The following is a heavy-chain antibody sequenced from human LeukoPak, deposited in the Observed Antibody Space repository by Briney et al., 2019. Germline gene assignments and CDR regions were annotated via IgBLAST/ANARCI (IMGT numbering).Heavy chain of an antibody. CDR2: IKQDGSEK. Sequence: GGSLRLSCAASGFTFSSYEMNWVRQTPGKGLEWVANIKQDGSEKYYVDSVRGRFTISTDNAKNLLYLQMNSLRVEDTAVYYCTRDQDWGQGTLVTVSS. V-gene: IGHV3-7*01. J-gene: IGHJ4*02. CDR3: TRDQD. CDR1: GFTFSSYE.